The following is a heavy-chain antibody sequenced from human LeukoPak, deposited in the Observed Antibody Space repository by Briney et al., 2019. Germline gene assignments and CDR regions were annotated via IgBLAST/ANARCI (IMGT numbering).Heavy chain of an antibody. CDR1: GGSISSGSYY. CDR2: IYISGST. CDR3: ARGKVWGPGSFDY. Sequence: PSQTLSLTCTVSGGSISSGSYYWSWIRQPAGKGLEWIGRIYISGSTNYNPSLQSRITISLDTSKNQFSLKLSSVTAADTAVYFRARGKVWGPGSFDYWGQGTLVTVSS. D-gene: IGHD3-10*01. V-gene: IGHV4-61*02. J-gene: IGHJ4*02.